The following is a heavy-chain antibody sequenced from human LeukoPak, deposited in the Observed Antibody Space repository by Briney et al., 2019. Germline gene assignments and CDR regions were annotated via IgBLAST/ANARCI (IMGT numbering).Heavy chain of an antibody. D-gene: IGHD2-2*01. CDR1: GGSICSGNYY. CDR2: VHYSGNT. J-gene: IGHJ4*02. Sequence: SETLSLTCTVSGGSICSGNYYWGWIRQPPGKGLEWIGSVHYSGNTYYSPSLKSPVTISIDTSKNQFSLMLNSVTAADTAVFYCARETAPADIWGRWNYFDNWGQGTLVTVSS. V-gene: IGHV4-39*07. CDR3: ARETAPADIWGRWNYFDN.